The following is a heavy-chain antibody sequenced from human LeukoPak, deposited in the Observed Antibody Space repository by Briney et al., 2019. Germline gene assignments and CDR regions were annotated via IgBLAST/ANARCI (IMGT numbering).Heavy chain of an antibody. D-gene: IGHD2-21*02. CDR2: ISAYNGNT. CDR1: GYTFTSYG. Sequence: GASVKVSCKASGYTFTSYGISWVRQAPGQGLEWMGWISAYNGNTNYAQKLQGRVTMTTDTSTSTAYVELRSLRSDDTAVYYCARVVGGGDCSDWGQGTLVTVSS. V-gene: IGHV1-18*01. CDR3: ARVVGGGDCSD. J-gene: IGHJ4*02.